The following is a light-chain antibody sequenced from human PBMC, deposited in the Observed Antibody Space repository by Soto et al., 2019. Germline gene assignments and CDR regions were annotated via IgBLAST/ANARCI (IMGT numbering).Light chain of an antibody. CDR2: GAS. Sequence: EIVLTQSPGTLSLSPGERATLSCRASQSVGSSLAWYQQKPGQSPRLLIYGASTRATGIPARFSGSGSGTEFTLTISSLQSEDFAVYYCQQYNNWTPWTFGQGTKV. J-gene: IGKJ1*01. V-gene: IGKV3-15*01. CDR1: QSVGSS. CDR3: QQYNNWTPWT.